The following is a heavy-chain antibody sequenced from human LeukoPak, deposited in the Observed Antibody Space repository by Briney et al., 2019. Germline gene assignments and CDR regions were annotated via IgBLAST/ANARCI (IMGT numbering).Heavy chain of an antibody. CDR1: GGSISSSNW. D-gene: IGHD1-26*01. V-gene: IGHV4-4*02. Sequence: SGTLSLTCAVSGGSISSSNWWSWVRRPPGKGLEWIGEIYHSGSTNYNPSLKSRVTISVDTSKNQFSLKLSSVTAADTAVYYYARRKIMVYAATGRISSIVGAPGLDYWGQGTLVTVSS. J-gene: IGHJ4*02. CDR3: ARRKIMVYAATGRISSIVGAPGLDY. CDR2: IYHSGST.